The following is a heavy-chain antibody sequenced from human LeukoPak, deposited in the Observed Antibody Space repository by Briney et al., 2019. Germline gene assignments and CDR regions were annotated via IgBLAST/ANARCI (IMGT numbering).Heavy chain of an antibody. D-gene: IGHD6-19*01. CDR2: ICTSGST. J-gene: IGHJ4*02. Sequence: PSETLSLTCTVSGGSISTYCWNWIRQPAGKGLEWIGRICTSGSTNYNPSLKSRVTMSVDTSKNQFSLELNSVTAADTAVYYCARKDGSGWYFDYWGQGTLVTVSS. CDR3: ARKDGSGWYFDY. V-gene: IGHV4-4*07. CDR1: GGSISTYC.